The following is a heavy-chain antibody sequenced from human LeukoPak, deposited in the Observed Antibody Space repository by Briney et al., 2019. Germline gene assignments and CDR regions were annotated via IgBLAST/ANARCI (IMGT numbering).Heavy chain of an antibody. CDR2: ISGSGGST. CDR1: GFTFDDYG. J-gene: IGHJ4*02. D-gene: IGHD3-22*01. V-gene: IGHV3-23*01. Sequence: GGSLRLSCAASGFTFDDYGMSWVRQAPGKGLEWVSAISGSGGSTYYADSVKGRFTISRDNSKNTLYLQMNSLRAEDTAVYYCAKALYYYDSSGYYTTYYFDYWGQGTLVTVSS. CDR3: AKALYYYDSSGYYTTYYFDY.